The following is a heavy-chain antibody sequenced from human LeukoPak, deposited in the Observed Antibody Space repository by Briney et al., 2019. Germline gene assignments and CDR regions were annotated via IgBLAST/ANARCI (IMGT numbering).Heavy chain of an antibody. CDR1: GFTFSSYE. D-gene: IGHD2-21*02. Sequence: GGSLRLSCAASGFTFSSYEMNWVRQAPGKGLEWVSYISSSGSTIYYADSVKGRFTISRDNAKNSLYLQMNSLRAEDTAVYYCARGNGLYCGSDCYSYYYYYMDVWGKGTTVTVSS. CDR2: ISSSGSTI. V-gene: IGHV3-48*03. J-gene: IGHJ6*03. CDR3: ARGNGLYCGSDCYSYYYYYMDV.